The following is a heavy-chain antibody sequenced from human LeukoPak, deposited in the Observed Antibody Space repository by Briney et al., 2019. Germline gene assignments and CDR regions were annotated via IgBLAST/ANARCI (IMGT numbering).Heavy chain of an antibody. J-gene: IGHJ4*02. CDR1: GYTFTGYY. CDR3: ARDDYDILTGYYKGLDY. Sequence: ASVRASCKASGYTFTGYYMHWVRQAPGQGLEWMGWINPNSGGTNYAQKFQGRVTMTRDTSISTAYMELSRLRSDDTAVYYCARDDYDILTGYYKGLDYWGQGTLVTVSS. CDR2: INPNSGGT. D-gene: IGHD3-9*01. V-gene: IGHV1-2*02.